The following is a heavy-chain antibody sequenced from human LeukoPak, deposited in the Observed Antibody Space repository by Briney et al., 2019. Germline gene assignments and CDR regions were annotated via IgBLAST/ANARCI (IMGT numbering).Heavy chain of an antibody. CDR1: GGSISSSSYY. J-gene: IGHJ6*02. CDR3: ARRGHIWFGEPNYGMDV. CDR2: IYYSGST. D-gene: IGHD3-10*01. Sequence: PSETLSLTCTVSGGSISSSSYYWGWIRQPPGKGLEWIVSIYYSGSTYYNPSLKSRVTISVDTSKNQFSLKLSSVTAADTAVYYCARRGHIWFGEPNYGMDVWGQGTTVTVSS. V-gene: IGHV4-39*01.